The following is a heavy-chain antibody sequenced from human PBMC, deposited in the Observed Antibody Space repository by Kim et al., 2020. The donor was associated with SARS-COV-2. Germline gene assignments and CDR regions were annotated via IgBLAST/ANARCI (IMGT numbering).Heavy chain of an antibody. CDR3: ARVQSNWNEVPEAYDI. Sequence: SETLSLTCTVSGGSISSGGYYWSWIRQHPGKGLEWIGYIYYSGSTYYNPSLKSRVTISLDTSKNQFSLKVSSVTAADTAVYYCARVQSNWNEVPEAYDIWGQGTVVTVSS. CDR2: IYYSGST. J-gene: IGHJ3*02. D-gene: IGHD1-20*01. V-gene: IGHV4-31*03. CDR1: GGSISSGGYY.